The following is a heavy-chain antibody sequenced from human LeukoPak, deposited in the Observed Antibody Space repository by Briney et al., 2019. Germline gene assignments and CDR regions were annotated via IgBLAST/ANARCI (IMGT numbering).Heavy chain of an antibody. CDR2: IIPIFGTA. D-gene: IGHD3-22*01. Sequence: SVKVSCKASGGTFSSYAISWVLQAPGQGLEWMGGIIPIFGTANYAQKFQGRVTITTDESTSTAYMELSSLRSEDTAVYYCAREAGIVVGSTFDYWGQGTLVTVSS. V-gene: IGHV1-69*05. CDR3: AREAGIVVGSTFDY. J-gene: IGHJ4*02. CDR1: GGTFSSYA.